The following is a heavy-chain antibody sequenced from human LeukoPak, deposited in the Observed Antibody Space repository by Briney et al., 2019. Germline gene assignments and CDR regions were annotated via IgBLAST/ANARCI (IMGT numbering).Heavy chain of an antibody. J-gene: IGHJ5*02. CDR3: ARGEAAAQQYNWFDP. CDR2: IIPIFGTA. Sequence: SVKVSCKASGGTFSSYAISWVRQAPGQGLEWMGGIIPIFGTANYAQKFQGKVTITTDESTSTAYMELTRLRSDDTAVYYCARGEAAAQQYNWFDPWGQGTLVTVSS. CDR1: GGTFSSYA. V-gene: IGHV1-69*05. D-gene: IGHD6-13*01.